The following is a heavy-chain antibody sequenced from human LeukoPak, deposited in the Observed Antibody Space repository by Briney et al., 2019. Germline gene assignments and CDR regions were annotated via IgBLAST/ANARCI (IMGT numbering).Heavy chain of an antibody. CDR3: ARDPSSIAAADEYFQH. Sequence: GGSLRLSCAASGFTFSSYGMHWVRQAPGKGLEWVAVISYDGSNKYYADSVKGRFTISRDNSKNTLYLQMNSLRAEDTAVYYCARDPSSIAAADEYFQHWGQGTLVTVSS. CDR1: GFTFSSYG. J-gene: IGHJ1*01. V-gene: IGHV3-30*03. D-gene: IGHD6-13*01. CDR2: ISYDGSNK.